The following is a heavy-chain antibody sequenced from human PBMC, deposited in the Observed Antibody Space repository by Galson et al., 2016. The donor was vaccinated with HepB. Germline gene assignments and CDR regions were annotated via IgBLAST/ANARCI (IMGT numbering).Heavy chain of an antibody. CDR2: IDSSGST. Sequence: SETLSLTCTVSGGSSNYYYWNWIRQPPGTGLEWIGFIDSSGSTNYNPSLMSRVTISLDTSNNDFSLNLSSVTAADTAVYYCARGSRLHLGKSSLSWAWGMDVWGKGTTVTVSS. V-gene: IGHV4-59*12. J-gene: IGHJ6*04. D-gene: IGHD3-16*02. CDR3: ARGSRLHLGKSSLSWAWGMDV. CDR1: GGSSNYYY.